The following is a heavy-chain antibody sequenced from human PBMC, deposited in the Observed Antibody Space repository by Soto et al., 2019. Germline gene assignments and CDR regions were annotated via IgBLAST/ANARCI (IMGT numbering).Heavy chain of an antibody. CDR2: ISGRSAVP. D-gene: IGHD3-16*01. CDR1: GLTLRSYA. CDR3: AKGGPFTGGFDP. Sequence: EGQLLQSGGDLVQPGGSLRLSCAGSGLTLRSYAMTWIRQTPEKGLEGGSTISGRSAVPSYADSVTGRFTVSRDNSKNTLYLQMNRLRPDATAIYYCAKGGPFTGGFDPWGQGTLVTVSA. V-gene: IGHV3-23*01. J-gene: IGHJ5*02.